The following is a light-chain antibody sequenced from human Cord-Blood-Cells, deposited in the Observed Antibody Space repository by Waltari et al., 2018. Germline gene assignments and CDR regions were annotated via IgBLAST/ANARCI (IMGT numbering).Light chain of an antibody. Sequence: YELTQPPSVSVSPGQKASITSPGSQLGDKYACWYQQKPGHSPVLVIYQDSKRPSGIPERFSGSNSGNTATLTISGTQAMDEADYYCQAWDSSTYVFGTGTKVTVL. J-gene: IGLJ1*01. CDR3: QAWDSSTYV. CDR1: QLGDKY. CDR2: QDS. V-gene: IGLV3-1*01.